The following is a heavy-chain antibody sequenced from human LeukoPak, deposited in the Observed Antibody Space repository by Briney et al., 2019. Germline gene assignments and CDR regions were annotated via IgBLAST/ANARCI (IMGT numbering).Heavy chain of an antibody. V-gene: IGHV1-8*01. D-gene: IGHD5-12*01. CDR2: MNPNSGNT. CDR3: ARGRSGYDLDAFDI. CDR1: GYTFTSYD. J-gene: IGHJ3*02. Sequence: ASVKVSCKASGYTFTSYDINSVRQATGQGLEWLGWMNPNSGNTGYAQKFQGRVTMTRNTSISTAYMELSSLRSEVTAVYFCARGRSGYDLDAFDIWGQGTMVTVSS.